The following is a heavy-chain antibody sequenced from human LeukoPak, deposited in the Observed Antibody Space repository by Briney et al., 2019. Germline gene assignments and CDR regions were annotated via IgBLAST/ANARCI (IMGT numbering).Heavy chain of an antibody. J-gene: IGHJ4*02. CDR3: ASLGRGNPGGNSIVIDY. CDR2: IYYSGST. Sequence: PSETLSLTCTVSGGSISSGGYYWSWVRQHPGEGLEWIGYIYYSGSTYYNPSLKSRVTISVDTSKNQFSLKLSSVTAADTAVYYCASLGRGNPGGNSIVIDYWGQGTLVTVSS. CDR1: GGSISSGGYY. D-gene: IGHD4-23*01. V-gene: IGHV4-31*03.